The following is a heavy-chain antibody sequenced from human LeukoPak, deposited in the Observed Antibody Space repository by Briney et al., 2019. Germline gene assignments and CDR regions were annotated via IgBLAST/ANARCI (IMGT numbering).Heavy chain of an antibody. CDR3: AKDGNWASVS. J-gene: IGHJ5*02. D-gene: IGHD7-27*01. CDR2: IRHDGTDQ. CDR1: GFTFS. Sequence: GGSLRLSCVGSGFTFSVHWVRQVPGKGLEWLTFIRHDGTDQHYADSVRGRFAISRDNSKNTVYLQMNSLRPEDTALYYCAKDGNWASVSWGQGTLVTVSS. V-gene: IGHV3-30*02.